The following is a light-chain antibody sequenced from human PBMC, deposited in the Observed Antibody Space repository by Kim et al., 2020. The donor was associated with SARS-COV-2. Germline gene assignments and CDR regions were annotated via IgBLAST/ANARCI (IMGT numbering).Light chain of an antibody. Sequence: SVRDRVTLTCQASQDISNHINWYQQQPGKAPKVLIYDASNLETGVPSRFSGSASGTHFTFTISSLQPEDIATYFCQQYDALPLTFGAGTKVDIK. CDR1: QDISNH. V-gene: IGKV1-33*01. J-gene: IGKJ3*01. CDR3: QQYDALPLT. CDR2: DAS.